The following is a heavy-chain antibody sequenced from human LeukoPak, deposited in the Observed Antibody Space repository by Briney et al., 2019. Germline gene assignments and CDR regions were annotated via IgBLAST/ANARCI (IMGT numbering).Heavy chain of an antibody. D-gene: IGHD3-16*01. CDR2: ISSSSSYI. J-gene: IGHJ6*03. CDR1: GFTFSSYS. CDR3: ARRGGYYYYYMDV. Sequence: GGSLRLSCAASGFTFSSYSMNWVCQAPGKGLEWVSSISSSSSYIYYADSVKGRFTISRDNAKNSLYLQMNSLRAEDTAVYYCARRGGYYYYYMDVWGKGTTVTISS. V-gene: IGHV3-21*01.